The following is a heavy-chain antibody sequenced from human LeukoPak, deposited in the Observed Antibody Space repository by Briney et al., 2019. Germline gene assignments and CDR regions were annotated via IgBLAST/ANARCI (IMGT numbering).Heavy chain of an antibody. V-gene: IGHV4-4*02. Sequence: SETLSLTCAVSGGSISSSNWWSWVRQPPGKGLEWIGEIYHSGSTDYNPSLKSRVTISVDTSKNHFSLKLSSVTAADTAVYYCAKLSTVTTSFDYWGQGTLVTVSS. J-gene: IGHJ4*02. CDR2: IYHSGST. CDR3: AKLSTVTTSFDY. CDR1: GGSISSSNW. D-gene: IGHD4-17*01.